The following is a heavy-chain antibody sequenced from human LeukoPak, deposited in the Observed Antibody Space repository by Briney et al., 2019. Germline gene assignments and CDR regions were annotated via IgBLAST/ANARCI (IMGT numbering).Heavy chain of an antibody. CDR2: ISAYNGNT. CDR1: GYTFTSYD. D-gene: IGHD3-22*01. J-gene: IGHJ4*02. CDR3: AKSSGYPPRNFDY. Sequence: ASVKVSCKASGYTFTSYDINWVRQATGQGLEWMGWISAYNGNTNYAQKLQGRVTMTTDTSTSTAYMELRSLRSDDTAVYYCAKSSGYPPRNFDYWGQGTLVTVSS. V-gene: IGHV1-18*01.